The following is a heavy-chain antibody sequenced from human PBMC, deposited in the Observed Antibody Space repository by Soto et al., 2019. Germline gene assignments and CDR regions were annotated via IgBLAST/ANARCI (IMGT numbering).Heavy chain of an antibody. CDR2: IDYSGST. J-gene: IGHJ5*02. V-gene: IGHV4-39*01. CDR1: GGSISRSSYY. D-gene: IGHD6-13*01. CDR3: ARQGVPGIAAAGRWFDP. Sequence: SETLSLTCTVSGGSISRSSYYWGWIRQPPGKGLEWIGSIDYSGSTYYNPSLKSRVTISVDTSKNQFSLKLSSVTAADTAVYYCARQGVPGIAAAGRWFDPWGQGTLVTVPS.